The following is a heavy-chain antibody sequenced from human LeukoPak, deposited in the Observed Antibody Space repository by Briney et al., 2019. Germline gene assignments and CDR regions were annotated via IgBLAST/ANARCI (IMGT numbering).Heavy chain of an antibody. CDR1: GFTFSSYG. D-gene: IGHD2-15*01. CDR2: ISSDGRNT. Sequence: PGRSLRLSCAASGFTFSSYGMHWVRQAPGKGLEWVAVISSDGRNTYYADSVKGRFTISRDNSKNTLYLQMNSLRGEDTAVYYCTTDPEVVVAANNWFDPWGQGTLVTVSS. J-gene: IGHJ5*02. CDR3: TTDPEVVVAANNWFDP. V-gene: IGHV3-30*03.